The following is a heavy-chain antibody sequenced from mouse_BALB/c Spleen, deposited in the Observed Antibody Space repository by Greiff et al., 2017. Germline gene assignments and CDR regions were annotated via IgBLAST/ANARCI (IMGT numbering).Heavy chain of an antibody. V-gene: IGHV3-2*02. CDR3: ANNRYDVRFAY. CDR1: GYSITSDYA. D-gene: IGHD2-14*01. CDR2: ISYSGST. Sequence: EVQLQESGPGLVKPSQSLSLTCTVTGYSITSDYAWNWIRQFPGNKLEWMGYISYSGSTSYNPSLKSRISITRDTSKNQFFLQLNSVTTEDTATYYCANNRYDVRFAYWGQGTLVTVSA. J-gene: IGHJ3*01.